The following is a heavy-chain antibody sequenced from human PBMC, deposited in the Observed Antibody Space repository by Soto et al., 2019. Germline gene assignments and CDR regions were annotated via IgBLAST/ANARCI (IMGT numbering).Heavy chain of an antibody. CDR3: ATLVDLTGYCSGGSGKRNDY. D-gene: IGHD2-15*01. J-gene: IGHJ4*02. Sequence: QVQLVQSGAEVKKPGASVKVSCKVSGYTLTELSMHWVRQAPGKGLEWMGGFDPEDGETSYAQKVQGRVTMTEDTSTDTAYMELSSLRSEDTAVYYCATLVDLTGYCSGGSGKRNDYWGQGTLVTVSS. CDR2: FDPEDGET. V-gene: IGHV1-24*01. CDR1: GYTLTELS.